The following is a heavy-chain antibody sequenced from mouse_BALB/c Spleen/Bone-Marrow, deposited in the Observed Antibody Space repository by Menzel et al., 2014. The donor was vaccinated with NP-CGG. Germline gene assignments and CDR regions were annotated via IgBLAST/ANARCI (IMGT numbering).Heavy chain of an antibody. CDR3: ARGGNYAGYYFDY. V-gene: IGHV1-87*01. Sequence: QVHVKQSGAELARPGASVKLPCKASGYTFTSYWMQWVKQRPGQGLEWIGAIYPGDGDTRYTQKFKGKATLTADKSSSTAYMQLSSLASEDSAVYYCARGGNYAGYYFDYWGQGTTLTVSS. D-gene: IGHD2-1*01. CDR2: IYPGDGDT. CDR1: GYTFTSYW. J-gene: IGHJ2*01.